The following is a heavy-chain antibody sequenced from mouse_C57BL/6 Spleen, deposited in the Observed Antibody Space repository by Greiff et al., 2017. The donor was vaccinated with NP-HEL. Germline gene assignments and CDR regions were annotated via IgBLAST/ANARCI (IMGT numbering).Heavy chain of an antibody. J-gene: IGHJ2*01. CDR2: IDPSDSET. CDR3: ARGDDYDGNDY. D-gene: IGHD2-4*01. Sequence: QVQLQQPGAELVRPGSSVKLSCKASGYTFTSYWMHWVKQRPIQGLEWIGNIDPSDSETHYNQKFKDKATLTVDKSSSTAYMQLSSLTSEDSAVYYCARGDDYDGNDYWGQGTTLTVSS. V-gene: IGHV1-52*01. CDR1: GYTFTSYW.